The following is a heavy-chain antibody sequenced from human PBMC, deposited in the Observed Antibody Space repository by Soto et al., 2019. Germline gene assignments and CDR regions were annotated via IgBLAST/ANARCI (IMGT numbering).Heavy chain of an antibody. CDR1: GCSFTSYW. J-gene: IGHJ3*02. V-gene: IGHV5-51*01. Sequence: GESLKISCKGSGCSFTSYWIGWVRQMPGKGLEWMGIIYPGDSDTRYSPSFQGQVTISADKSISTAYLQWSSLKASDTDMYYCATKAAAAKFYDAFDIWGKGTMPTVSS. CDR3: ATKAAAAKFYDAFDI. CDR2: IYPGDSDT. D-gene: IGHD6-13*01.